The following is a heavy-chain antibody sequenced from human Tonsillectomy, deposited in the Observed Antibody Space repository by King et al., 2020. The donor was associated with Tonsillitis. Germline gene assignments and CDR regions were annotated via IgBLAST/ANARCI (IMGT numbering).Heavy chain of an antibody. D-gene: IGHD6-13*01. J-gene: IGHJ4*02. CDR3: ARDVESYSSIFPSDY. Sequence: QVQLVESGGGLVKPGGSLRLSCAASGFTFRDHHMSWIRQAPGKGLEWVSYITRGSTYTSYADSVKGRFTISRDNAKNSLYLQMNGLRAEDTALYYCARDVESYSSIFPSDYWGQGTLVTVSS. V-gene: IGHV3-11*06. CDR2: ITRGSTYT. CDR1: GFTFRDHH.